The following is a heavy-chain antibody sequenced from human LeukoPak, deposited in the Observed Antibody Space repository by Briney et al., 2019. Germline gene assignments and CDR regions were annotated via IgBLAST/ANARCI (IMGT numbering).Heavy chain of an antibody. CDR1: GFTFGGLA. CDR3: AKDTGSGWDFDS. D-gene: IGHD6-19*01. V-gene: IGHV3-43*02. CDR2: VTGGGTT. J-gene: IGHJ4*02. Sequence: GGSLRLSCAASGFTFGGLAMHWVRQAPVRGLEWVSLVTGGGTTYYADSVRGRFTISRDNSKNSLYLQMNTLRTEDTAFYYCAKDTGSGWDFDSWGQGTLVTVSS.